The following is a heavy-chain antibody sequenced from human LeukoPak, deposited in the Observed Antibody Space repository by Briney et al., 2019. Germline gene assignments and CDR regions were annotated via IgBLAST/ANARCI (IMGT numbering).Heavy chain of an antibody. J-gene: IGHJ4*02. CDR2: ISGSGTST. D-gene: IGHD1-26*01. CDR1: GFTFSSYA. V-gene: IGHV3-23*01. CDR3: AKDNFGIVGATDVLDY. Sequence: GGSLRLSCAASGFTFSSYAMSWVRLAPGKGLEWVSAISGSGTSTYYADSARGRFTISRDSSKNTLYLQMNSLRAEDTAVYYCAKDNFGIVGATDVLDYWGQGTLVTVSS.